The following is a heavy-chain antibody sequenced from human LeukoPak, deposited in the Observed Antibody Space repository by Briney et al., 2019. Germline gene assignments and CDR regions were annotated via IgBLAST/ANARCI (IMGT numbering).Heavy chain of an antibody. J-gene: IGHJ5*02. D-gene: IGHD3-22*01. CDR1: GYTFTSYG. CDR2: ISAYNGNT. Sequence: ASVKVSCKASGYTFTSYGISWVRQAPGQGLEWMGWISAYNGNTNYAQKLQGRVTMTTDTSTSTAYMELRSLRSDDTAVYYCARVRRYDSSGHDHHWFDPWGQGTLVTVSS. V-gene: IGHV1-18*01. CDR3: ARVRRYDSSGHDHHWFDP.